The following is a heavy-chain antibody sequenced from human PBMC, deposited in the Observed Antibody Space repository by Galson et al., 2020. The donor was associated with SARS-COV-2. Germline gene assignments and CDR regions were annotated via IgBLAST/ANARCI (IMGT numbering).Heavy chain of an antibody. D-gene: IGHD5-12*01. CDR1: EFPFSTYE. Sequence: GGSLRLSCAAPEFPFSTYEMNWVRQAPGKGLEWVSYISSTGATIWYANSVKGRFAVSRDNAKNSLYLQMNNLRVEDTAVYFCASNPIQMATPSYWGRGTLVSVSS. CDR2: ISSTGATI. V-gene: IGHV3-48*03. J-gene: IGHJ4*02. CDR3: ASNPIQMATPSY.